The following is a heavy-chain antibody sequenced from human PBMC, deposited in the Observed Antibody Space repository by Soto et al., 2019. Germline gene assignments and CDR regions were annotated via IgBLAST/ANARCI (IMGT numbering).Heavy chain of an antibody. CDR3: ARGRHSTDLKYYYNYGMDV. CDR1: GGCFSGYY. Sequence: PSETLSLTCAFYGGCFSGYYWSWIRQPPGKGLEWIGEINHSGSTNYNPSLKSRVTISVDTSKNQFSLKLSSVTAADTAVYYCARGRHSTDLKYYYNYGMDVWGQGTTVT. CDR2: INHSGST. D-gene: IGHD6-13*01. J-gene: IGHJ6*02. V-gene: IGHV4-34*01.